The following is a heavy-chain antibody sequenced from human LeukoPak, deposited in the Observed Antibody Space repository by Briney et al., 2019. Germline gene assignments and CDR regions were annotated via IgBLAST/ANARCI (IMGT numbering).Heavy chain of an antibody. CDR1: GFTFSSYG. Sequence: GGSLRLSCAASGFTFSSYGMSWVRQSPGKGLEWVSVISGSGGRTYYADSVKGRFTISRDNSKNTLYLQMNSLRAEDTAVYYCVAMVLYLDWGQGTLVTVSS. CDR3: VAMVLYLD. J-gene: IGHJ4*02. V-gene: IGHV3-23*01. D-gene: IGHD5-18*01. CDR2: ISGSGGRT.